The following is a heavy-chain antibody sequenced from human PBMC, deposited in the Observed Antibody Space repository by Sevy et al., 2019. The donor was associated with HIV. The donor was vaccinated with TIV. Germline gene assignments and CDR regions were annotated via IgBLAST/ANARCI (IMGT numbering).Heavy chain of an antibody. CDR2: IFPNSGVT. CDR1: GYTFTDEY. CDR3: ARDAGGGTTNSGLDV. Sequence: ASVKVSCKASGYTFTDEYLHWVRQAPGQGLEWMGRIFPNSGVTNSAQTFRGRVTMTRDTSISTAYMELSGLRSDDTAVYYCARDAGGGTTNSGLDVWGQGTTVTVSS. V-gene: IGHV1-2*06. J-gene: IGHJ6*02. D-gene: IGHD1-7*01.